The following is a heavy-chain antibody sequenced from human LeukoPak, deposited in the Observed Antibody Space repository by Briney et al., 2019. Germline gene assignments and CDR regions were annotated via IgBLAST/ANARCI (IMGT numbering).Heavy chain of an antibody. Sequence: ASVKVSCKASGYTFTGYYMHWVRQDPGQGLEWMGWINPNSGGTNYAQKFQGRVTMTRDTSISTAYMELSRLRSDDTAVYYCARGRVSYWELLAFDIWGQGTMVTVSS. CDR3: ARGRVSYWELLAFDI. CDR2: INPNSGGT. CDR1: GYTFTGYY. V-gene: IGHV1-2*02. D-gene: IGHD1-26*01. J-gene: IGHJ3*02.